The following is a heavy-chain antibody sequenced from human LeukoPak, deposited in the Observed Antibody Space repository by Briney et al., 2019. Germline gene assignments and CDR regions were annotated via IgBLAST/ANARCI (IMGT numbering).Heavy chain of an antibody. CDR2: INQDGSEN. D-gene: IGHD3-10*01. J-gene: IGHJ4*02. V-gene: IGHV3-7*01. Sequence: GGSLRLSCAASGFTFSDFWMGWVRQAPGKGLEWVANINQDGSENYYVDSVKGRSTISRDNAKNSLYLQMNSSRAEDTAVYYCTKGRSNHYWGQGTLVTVST. CDR3: TKGRSNHY. CDR1: GFTFSDFW.